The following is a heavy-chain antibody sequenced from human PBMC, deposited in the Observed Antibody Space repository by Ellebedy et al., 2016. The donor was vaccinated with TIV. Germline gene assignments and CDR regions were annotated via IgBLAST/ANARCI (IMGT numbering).Heavy chain of an antibody. D-gene: IGHD5-12*01. CDR1: GFTFSNYV. J-gene: IGHJ3*02. V-gene: IGHV3-30*02. CDR2: IRSDSSNE. Sequence: GESLKISCVASGFTFSNYVMHWVRQAPGKGPEWVAMIRSDSSNEYYADSVRGRFTISRDNSKNTLYLRMNSLRHEDTALYYCISDIVGDGFDNWGQGTMVTVSS. CDR3: ISDIVGDGFDN.